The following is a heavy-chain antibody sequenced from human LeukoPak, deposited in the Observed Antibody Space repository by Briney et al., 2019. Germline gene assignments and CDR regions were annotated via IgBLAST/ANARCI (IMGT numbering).Heavy chain of an antibody. CDR2: IKQDGSEK. CDR1: GFTFSSYW. V-gene: IGHV3-7*01. D-gene: IGHD3-22*01. CDR3: AREILVISYYYYYYMDV. Sequence: PGGSLRLSCAASGFTFSSYWMSWVRQAPGKGLEWVANIKQDGSEKYYVDSVKGRFTISRDNAKNSLYLQMNSLRAEDTAVYYCAREILVISYYYYYYMDVWGKGTTVTVSS. J-gene: IGHJ6*03.